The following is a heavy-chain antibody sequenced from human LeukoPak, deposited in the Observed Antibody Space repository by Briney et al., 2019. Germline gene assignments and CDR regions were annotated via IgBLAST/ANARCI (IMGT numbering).Heavy chain of an antibody. Sequence: PGGSLRLSCAAFGFTFSSYAMGWVRQAPGKGLEWVPAISGSGGDTYYADSVKGRFTFSRDNSKNTLYLQMNSLRPEDTALYYCAKAVRFGEFDYYFFGLDVWGQGTTVTVSS. CDR3: AKAVRFGEFDYYFFGLDV. D-gene: IGHD3-10*01. V-gene: IGHV3-23*01. J-gene: IGHJ6*02. CDR2: ISGSGGDT. CDR1: GFTFSSYA.